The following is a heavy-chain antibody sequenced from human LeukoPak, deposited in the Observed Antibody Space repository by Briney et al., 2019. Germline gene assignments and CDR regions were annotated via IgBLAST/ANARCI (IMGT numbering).Heavy chain of an antibody. V-gene: IGHV3-43*01. J-gene: IGHJ4*02. D-gene: IGHD2-21*02. CDR1: GFTFDDYT. Sequence: GGSLRLSCAASGFTFDDYTMHWVRQAPGKGLEWVSLISWDGGSTYYADSVKGRFTISRDNSKNSLYLQMNSLRAEDTAVYYCARDESDIVVVTAVLPHYFDYWGQGTLVTVSS. CDR2: ISWDGGST. CDR3: ARDESDIVVVTAVLPHYFDY.